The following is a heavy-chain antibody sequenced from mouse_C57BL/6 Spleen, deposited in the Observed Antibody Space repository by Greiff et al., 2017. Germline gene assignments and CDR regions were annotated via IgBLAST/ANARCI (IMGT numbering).Heavy chain of an antibody. CDR3: AREDWDGDFDY. CDR1: GFTFSDYG. CDR2: ISSGSSTI. V-gene: IGHV5-17*01. Sequence: EVKLVESGGGLVKPGGSLKLSCAASGFTFSDYGMHWVRQAPEKGLEWVAYISSGSSTIYCADTVKGRFTISRDNAKNTLFLQMTSLRSEDTAMYYCAREDWDGDFDYWGQGTTLTVSS. D-gene: IGHD4-1*01. J-gene: IGHJ2*01.